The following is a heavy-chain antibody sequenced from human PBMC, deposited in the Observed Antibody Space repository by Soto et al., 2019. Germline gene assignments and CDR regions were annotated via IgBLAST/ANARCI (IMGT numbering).Heavy chain of an antibody. J-gene: IGHJ3*01. CDR3: ARGGTAKFTVTRRSRAFDL. D-gene: IGHD4-17*01. CDR2: INPSGDST. Sequence: QLQLLQSGADVKKPGASVILSCKASGYTFISYDMHWVRQAPGQGLAWMGVINPSGDSTTYAQKFQGRVTLTSDTSTSAVYLELSTLRSDDTAVYYCARGGTAKFTVTRRSRAFDLWGQGTMVTVSS. CDR1: GYTFISYD. V-gene: IGHV1-46*01.